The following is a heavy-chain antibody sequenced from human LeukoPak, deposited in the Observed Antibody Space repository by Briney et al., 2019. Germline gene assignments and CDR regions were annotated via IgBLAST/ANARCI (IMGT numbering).Heavy chain of an antibody. CDR3: ATGDWTSLDP. D-gene: IGHD1-1*01. Sequence: ASVKISCKVSGYTFTDYYMHWVQQAPGKGLEWMGLVDPEDGETIYAEKFQGRVTITADTSTDTAYMEMSSLRSEDTAVYYCATGDWTSLDPWGQGTLVTVSS. V-gene: IGHV1-69-2*01. CDR1: GYTFTDYY. CDR2: VDPEDGET. J-gene: IGHJ5*02.